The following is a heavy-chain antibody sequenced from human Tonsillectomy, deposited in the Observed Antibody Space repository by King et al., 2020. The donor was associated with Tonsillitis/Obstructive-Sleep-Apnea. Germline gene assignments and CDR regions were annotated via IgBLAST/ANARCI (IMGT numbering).Heavy chain of an antibody. CDR2: ISAHNGHT. J-gene: IGHJ4*02. V-gene: IGHV1-18*01. D-gene: IGHD3-22*01. Sequence: VQLVESGAEVRKPGASVKVSCKASGYTFTNYGISWVRQAPGQGLEWMAWISAHNGHTNYAQKFQGRVTMTTDESTSTAYMELRSLRSDDTAVYYCARDSMSHYYDSSAYYTFNYWGQGTLVTVSS. CDR3: ARDSMSHYYDSSAYYTFNY. CDR1: GYTFTNYG.